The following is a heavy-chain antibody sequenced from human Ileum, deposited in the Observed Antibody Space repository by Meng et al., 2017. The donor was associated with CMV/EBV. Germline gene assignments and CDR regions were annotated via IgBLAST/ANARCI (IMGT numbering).Heavy chain of an antibody. CDR3: AKDVRDFWSGIGRVDP. V-gene: IGHV3-30*02. J-gene: IGHJ5*02. CDR1: GFTFSNYG. CDR2: IFNEGSNV. D-gene: IGHD3-3*01. Sequence: GGSLRLSCAASGFTFSNYGMHWVRQAPGKGLQWVACIFNEGSNVRYVDSVRGRFIISRDNYKNTLYLQMNSMRPDDTAVYYCAKDVRDFWSGIGRVDPWGQGILVTVSS.